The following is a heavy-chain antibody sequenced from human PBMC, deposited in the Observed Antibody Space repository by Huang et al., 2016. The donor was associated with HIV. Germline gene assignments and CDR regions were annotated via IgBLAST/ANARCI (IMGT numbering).Heavy chain of an antibody. D-gene: IGHD2-21*02. CDR2: VSNDGNNK. CDR3: AKSGEGYCNGDCYHSFDS. J-gene: IGHJ4*02. CDR1: GFTFGTYG. V-gene: IGHV3-30*18. Sequence: QVQLVESGGGVVQPGRSLRLSCAASGFTFGTYGMHWVRQGRGKGVEWVAVVSNDGNNKLYTDSVKGRFTVSRDNSKNAVYLQMNSLRIEDAAVYYCAKSGEGYCNGDCYHSFDSWGQGTLVTVSS.